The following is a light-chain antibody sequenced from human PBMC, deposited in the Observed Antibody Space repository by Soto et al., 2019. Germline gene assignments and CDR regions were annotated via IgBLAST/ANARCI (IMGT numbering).Light chain of an antibody. Sequence: QSVLTQPPSASGTPGQRVTISCSGSSSNIGTNTVNWYQHFPRTAPKLLIFSNNQRPSGVPDRFSGSTSGTSASLAISGLQSEDEADYYCATWDDSLSGRWVFGGGTKVTVL. CDR2: SNN. CDR1: SSNIGTNT. CDR3: ATWDDSLSGRWV. V-gene: IGLV1-44*01. J-gene: IGLJ3*02.